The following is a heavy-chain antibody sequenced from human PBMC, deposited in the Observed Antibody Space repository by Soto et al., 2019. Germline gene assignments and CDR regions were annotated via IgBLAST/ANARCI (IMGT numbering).Heavy chain of an antibody. J-gene: IGHJ3*02. CDR2: IYYSGST. CDR3: HVLRFLEWPHDAFDI. Sequence: SETLSLTCTVSGGSISSSSYYWGWIRQPPGKGLEWIGSIYYSGSTYYNPSLKSRVTISVDTSKNQFSLKLSSVTAADTAVYYCHVLRFLEWPHDAFDIWGQGTMITVSS. V-gene: IGHV4-39*01. CDR1: GGSISSSSYY. D-gene: IGHD3-3*01.